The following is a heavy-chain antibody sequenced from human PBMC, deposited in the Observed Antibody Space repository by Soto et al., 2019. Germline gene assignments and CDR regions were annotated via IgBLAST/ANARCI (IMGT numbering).Heavy chain of an antibody. V-gene: IGHV4-61*01. D-gene: IGHD3-10*01. Sequence: QVQLQESGPGLVKSSETLSLICFVSGEALGSGQSYWNWIRQDPGKGLAWIGQTFVTGATKYSASLQSRVIMSVHPSQSQTSLTLTSVTAADSATYFCSRGRSDSPGSSFVRRMDVWGQGTTVTVSS. J-gene: IGHJ6*02. CDR1: GEALGSGQSY. CDR2: TFVTGAT. CDR3: SRGRSDSPGSSFVRRMDV.